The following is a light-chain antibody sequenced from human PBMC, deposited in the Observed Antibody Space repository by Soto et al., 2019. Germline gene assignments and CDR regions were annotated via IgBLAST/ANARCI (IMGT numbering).Light chain of an antibody. J-gene: IGKJ4*01. CDR2: GAS. Sequence: IVMTQSPVTLSVSPGERATLSCRASQSISSNLAWYQQKPGPAPRLLIHGASTRATGIPARFSGSGSGTEFSLTISSLQSEDFADYYCQQYNNWPLTFGGGTKVEIK. CDR1: QSISSN. CDR3: QQYNNWPLT. V-gene: IGKV3-15*01.